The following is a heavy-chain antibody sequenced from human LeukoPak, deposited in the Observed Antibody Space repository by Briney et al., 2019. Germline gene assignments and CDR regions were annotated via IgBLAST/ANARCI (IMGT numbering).Heavy chain of an antibody. Sequence: GGSLRLSCAASGFTFSSYWMHWVRQAPGKGLEWVSAISGSGGNTYYADSVMGRFTISRDNSKNTLYLQMNSLRAEDTDVYYCAKTIAGTSYYFAYWGQGTLVTV. CDR2: ISGSGGNT. D-gene: IGHD1-20*01. CDR1: GFTFSSYW. V-gene: IGHV3-23*01. J-gene: IGHJ4*02. CDR3: AKTIAGTSYYFAY.